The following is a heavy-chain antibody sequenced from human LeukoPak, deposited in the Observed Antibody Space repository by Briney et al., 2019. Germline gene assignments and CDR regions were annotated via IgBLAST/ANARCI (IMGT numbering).Heavy chain of an antibody. Sequence: GXSLRLSCAASGFMFSSNWMSWVRLAPGKGLEWVADIKEDGTETYYVDSVKGRFTISRDNAKNSLYLQMNSLRVEDTAVYYCAKEGRSLQTYWGQGTLVTVSS. CDR1: GFMFSSNW. CDR3: AKEGRSLQTY. V-gene: IGHV3-7*03. J-gene: IGHJ4*02. CDR2: IKEDGTET. D-gene: IGHD5-24*01.